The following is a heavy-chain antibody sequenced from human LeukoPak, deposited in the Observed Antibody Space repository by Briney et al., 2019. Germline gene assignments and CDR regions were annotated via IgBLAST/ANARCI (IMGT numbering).Heavy chain of an antibody. CDR2: VYYTGST. V-gene: IGHV4-59*08. D-gene: IGHD6-6*01. J-gene: IGHJ4*02. Sequence: PSETLSLTCSVSGDSVSNYHWSWIRQPPGKGLEWIGYVYYTGSTNYNPSLKSRVAMFEDKSKNQFSLRLYSVTVADTAVYYCARHFAYSSSSYFDYWGQGSLVTVSS. CDR3: ARHFAYSSSSYFDY. CDR1: GDSVSNYH.